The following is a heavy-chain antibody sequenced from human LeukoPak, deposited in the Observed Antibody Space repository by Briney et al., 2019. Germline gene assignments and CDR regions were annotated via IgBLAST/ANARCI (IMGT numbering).Heavy chain of an antibody. V-gene: IGHV3-66*01. CDR1: QFTVSRNY. Sequence: GGSLRLSCAASQFTVSRNYMSWVRQAPGKGLEWVSVIYSDGSTYYADSVKGRFTISRDNAKNSLYLQMNSLRAEDTAVYYCAELGITMIGGVWGKGTTVTISS. J-gene: IGHJ6*04. CDR2: IYSDGST. CDR3: AELGITMIGGV. D-gene: IGHD3-10*02.